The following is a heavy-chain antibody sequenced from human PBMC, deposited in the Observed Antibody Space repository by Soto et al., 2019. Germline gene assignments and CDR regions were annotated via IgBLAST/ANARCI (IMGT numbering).Heavy chain of an antibody. Sequence: QVQLVQSGAEVKKPGASVKVSCKASGYTFTGYCMHWVRQAPGQGLEWMGWINPNSGDTNYAQKFQGRVTMTRDTSISTAYMELSRLSSDDTAVYYCARDHNGGYSYYYYYAMDVWGQGTTVTVSS. CDR2: INPNSGDT. CDR1: GYTFTGYC. J-gene: IGHJ6*02. CDR3: ARDHNGGYSYYYYYAMDV. D-gene: IGHD1-26*01. V-gene: IGHV1-2*02.